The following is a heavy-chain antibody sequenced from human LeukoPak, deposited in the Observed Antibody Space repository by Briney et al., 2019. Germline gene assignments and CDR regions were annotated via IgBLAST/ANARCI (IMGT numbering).Heavy chain of an antibody. D-gene: IGHD1-26*01. CDR3: ARGGEPGGRPIDY. V-gene: IGHV1-46*01. J-gene: IGHJ4*02. CDR1: GYSFTSYY. Sequence: ASVKVSCKASGYSFTSYYMHWVRQAPGQGLEWMGIINPSGGSTSYAQKFQGRVTMTRDTSTSTVFMELSSLRSEDTAVYYRARGGEPGGRPIDYWGQGTLVTVSS. CDR2: INPSGGST.